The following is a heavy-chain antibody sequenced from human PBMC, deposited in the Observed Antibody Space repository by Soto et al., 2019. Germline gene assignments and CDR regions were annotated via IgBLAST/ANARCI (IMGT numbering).Heavy chain of an antibody. V-gene: IGHV1-2*02. D-gene: IGHD2-21*01. CDR2: INPHSGST. J-gene: IGHJ6*02. CDR3: ARDVYCGDDSYSYGMDV. CDR1: GYSFTDDY. Sequence: ASVKVSCKTSGYSFTDDYLHWVRQAPGQGLEWVGWINPHSGSTNFAQKFLGRVSMTRDTSISTAYMELFSLTSDDTAIYYCARDVYCGDDSYSYGMDVWGQGTTVTASS.